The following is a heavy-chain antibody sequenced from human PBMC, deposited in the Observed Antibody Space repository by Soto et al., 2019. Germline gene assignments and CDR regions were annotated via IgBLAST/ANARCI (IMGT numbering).Heavy chain of an antibody. V-gene: IGHV3-49*04. J-gene: IGHJ4*02. Sequence: GGSLRLSCTASGFTFGDYAMSWVRQAPGKGLEWVGFIRSKAYGGTTEYAASVKGRFTISRDDSKSIAYLQMNSLKTEDTAVYYRTREYTVDTAMGYFDYWGQGTLVTVSS. CDR2: IRSKAYGGTT. CDR1: GFTFGDYA. CDR3: TREYTVDTAMGYFDY. D-gene: IGHD5-18*01.